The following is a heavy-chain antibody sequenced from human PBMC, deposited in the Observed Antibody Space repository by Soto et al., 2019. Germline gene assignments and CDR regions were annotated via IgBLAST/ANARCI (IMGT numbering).Heavy chain of an antibody. Sequence: SETLSLTFAVSGGSISSSNWWSWVRQPRGEGLEWIGEIYHSGSTNYNPSLKSRVTISVDQSTNQFSMKLSSVTAADTAVYYCARVLRYFDWLLNHDAFDIWGQGTMVTVSS. CDR2: IYHSGST. V-gene: IGHV4-4*02. D-gene: IGHD3-9*01. CDR3: ARVLRYFDWLLNHDAFDI. CDR1: GGSISSSNW. J-gene: IGHJ3*02.